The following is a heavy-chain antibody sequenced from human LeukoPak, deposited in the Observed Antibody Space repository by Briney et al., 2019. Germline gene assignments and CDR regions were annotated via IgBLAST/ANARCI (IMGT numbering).Heavy chain of an antibody. Sequence: ASMKVSCKASGYTFTGYYMHWVRQAPGQGLEWMGWINPNSGGTNYAQKFQGRVIMNRDTSISTAYIELRRLRSDDKRGYYCAREGTDSSGWYDNWCDPWGQGTLVTVSS. CDR1: GYTFTGYY. CDR3: AREGTDSSGWYDNWCDP. D-gene: IGHD6-19*01. V-gene: IGHV1-2*02. CDR2: INPNSGGT. J-gene: IGHJ5*02.